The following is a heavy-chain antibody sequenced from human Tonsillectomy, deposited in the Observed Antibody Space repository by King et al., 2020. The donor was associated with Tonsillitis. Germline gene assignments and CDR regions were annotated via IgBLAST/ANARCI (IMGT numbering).Heavy chain of an antibody. J-gene: IGHJ6*02. CDR3: TRSQPRGSYSYYGMDV. V-gene: IGHV3-73*01. D-gene: IGHD3-16*01. Sequence: QLVQSGGGLVQPGGSLKLSCAASGFTFSGSAMHWVRQASGKGLEWVGRIRSKANSYATAYAASVKGRFTISRDDSKNTAYLQMNSLKTEDTAVYYCTRSQPRGSYSYYGMDVWGQGTTVTVSS. CDR1: GFTFSGSA. CDR2: IRSKANSYAT.